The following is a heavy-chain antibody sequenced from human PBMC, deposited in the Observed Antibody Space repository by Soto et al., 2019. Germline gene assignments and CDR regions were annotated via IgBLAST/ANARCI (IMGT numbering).Heavy chain of an antibody. V-gene: IGHV3-48*02. CDR1: GFTFSSYS. CDR2: ISSSSSTI. CDR3: AREYDYVWGSYRATYYYYGMDV. Sequence: PGGSLRLSCAASGFTFSSYSMNWVRQAPGKGLEWVSYISSSSSTIYYADSVKGRFTISRDNAKNSLYLQMNSLRDEDTAVYYCAREYDYVWGSYRATYYYYGMDVWGQGTTGKVS. D-gene: IGHD3-16*01. J-gene: IGHJ6*02.